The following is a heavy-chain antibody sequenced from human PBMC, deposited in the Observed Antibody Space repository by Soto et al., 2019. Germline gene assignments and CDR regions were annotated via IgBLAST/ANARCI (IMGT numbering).Heavy chain of an antibody. D-gene: IGHD6-19*01. CDR1: GDSISSNGYY. J-gene: IGHJ6*02. Sequence: SETLSLTCTVSGDSISSNGYYWSWIRQHPGKGLEWIGYIYYSGSTYYNPSLKSRVTISLDTSKKQFSLKLSSVTAADTAVDDCASDHRWSKQCEGMDVWGQGNPVT. CDR3: ASDHRWSKQCEGMDV. CDR2: IYYSGST. V-gene: IGHV4-31*03.